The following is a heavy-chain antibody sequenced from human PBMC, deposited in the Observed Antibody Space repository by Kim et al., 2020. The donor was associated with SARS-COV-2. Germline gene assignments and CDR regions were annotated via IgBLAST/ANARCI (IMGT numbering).Heavy chain of an antibody. Sequence: GGSLRLSCATSGFTFSAYDMNWVRRAPGKGLEWLSFITKSSTTIYYADSVRGRFTISRDNAKNSLYLQMNSLRDEDTALYYCVRDRMGGAFDIWGQGTVV. V-gene: IGHV3-48*02. CDR2: ITKSSTTI. CDR3: VRDRMGGAFDI. J-gene: IGHJ3*02. D-gene: IGHD3-16*01. CDR1: GFTFSAYD.